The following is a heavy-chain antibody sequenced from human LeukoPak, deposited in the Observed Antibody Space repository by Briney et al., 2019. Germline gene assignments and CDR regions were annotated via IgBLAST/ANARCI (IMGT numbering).Heavy chain of an antibody. V-gene: IGHV1-69*13. CDR1: GGTFSSYA. J-gene: IGHJ4*02. CDR2: IIPIFGTA. CDR3: ARALRSGLMVYAIDYYFDY. Sequence: ASVKVSCKASGGTFSSYAISWVRQAPGQGLEWMGGIIPIFGTANYAQKFQGRVTITADESTSTAYMELSSLRSEDTAVYYCARALRSGLMVYAIDYYFDYWGQGTLVTASS. D-gene: IGHD2-8*01.